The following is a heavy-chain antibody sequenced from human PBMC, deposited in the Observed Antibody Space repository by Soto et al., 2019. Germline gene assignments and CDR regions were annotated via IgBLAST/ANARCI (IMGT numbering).Heavy chain of an antibody. J-gene: IGHJ4*02. CDR2: ISAYNGNT. CDR1: GYTFSSFG. Sequence: GASVKVSCKASGYTFSSFGITWVRQAPGQGLEWMGWISAYNGNTNYAQKLQGRVTMTTDTSTSTAYMELRSLRSDDTAVYYCAREEKRWLQLDYWGQGTLVTVSS. D-gene: IGHD1-1*01. CDR3: AREEKRWLQLDY. V-gene: IGHV1-18*01.